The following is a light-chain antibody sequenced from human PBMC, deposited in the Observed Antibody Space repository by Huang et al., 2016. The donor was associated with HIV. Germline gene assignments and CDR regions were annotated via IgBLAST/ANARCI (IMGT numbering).Light chain of an antibody. CDR3: QQYNNLPT. V-gene: IGKV1-33*01. Sequence: DIQMTQSPSSLSASVGDRVTITCQSSQNISNYLNCYQQKPEKAPKFLIYDASNLETGVPSRVSGSGSGTDFTFTISSLQPEDIATYYCQQYNNLPTFGPGTKVHIK. CDR1: QNISNY. CDR2: DAS. J-gene: IGKJ3*01.